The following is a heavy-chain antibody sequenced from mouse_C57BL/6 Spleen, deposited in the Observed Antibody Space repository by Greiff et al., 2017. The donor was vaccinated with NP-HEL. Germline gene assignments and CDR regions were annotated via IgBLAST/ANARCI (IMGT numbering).Heavy chain of an antibody. D-gene: IGHD1-1*01. CDR1: GYTFTSYW. J-gene: IGHJ2*01. Sequence: QVQLQQPGAELVRPGSSVKLSFKASGYTFTSYWIHWVKQRPIQGLEWIGNIDPSDSATHYNQKFKDKATLTVDKSSSTAYMQLSSLTSEDSAVYYCARGIYYYGSSSFDYWGQGTTLTVSS. V-gene: IGHV1-52*01. CDR3: ARGIYYYGSSSFDY. CDR2: IDPSDSAT.